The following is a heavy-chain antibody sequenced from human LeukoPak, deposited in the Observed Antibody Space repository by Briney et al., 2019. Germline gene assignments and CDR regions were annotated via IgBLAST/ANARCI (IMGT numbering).Heavy chain of an antibody. CDR3: ARSPYTTHLLIGDSYSLPNYFDY. J-gene: IGHJ4*02. CDR1: GGSVSINNYY. Sequence: KPSETLSLTCTVSGGSVSINNYYWGWIRQPPGKGLEWIANIYYSGRTYYNPSLMSRVTISLDTSKNQFSLKLSSVTAADTAVYYCARSPYTTHLLIGDSYSLPNYFDYWGQGTLVTVSS. D-gene: IGHD2-15*01. CDR2: IYYSGRT. V-gene: IGHV4-39*07.